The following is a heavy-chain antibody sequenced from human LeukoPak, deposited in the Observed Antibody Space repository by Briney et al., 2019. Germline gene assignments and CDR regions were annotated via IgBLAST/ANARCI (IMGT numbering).Heavy chain of an antibody. CDR2: IYPGGSNT. V-gene: IGHV5-51*01. J-gene: IGHJ4*02. D-gene: IGHD4-11*01. CDR3: ARPYSNSGSALRGDY. CDR1: GYSFTSYW. Sequence: GESLKISCKGSGYSFTSYWIGWVRQMPGKGLEWMGIIYPGGSNTKYSPSFQGQVTISVDKSISTAYLQWSSQKASDSAMYYCARPYSNSGSALRGDYWGQGTLLTVSS.